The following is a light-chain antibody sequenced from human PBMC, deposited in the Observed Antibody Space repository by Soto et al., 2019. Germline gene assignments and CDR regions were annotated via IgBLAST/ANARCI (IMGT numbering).Light chain of an antibody. CDR2: YVS. Sequence: QSALTQPASVSGSPGQSITISCTGTSSDIGSYNFVSWYQQHPGKAPKFMIYYVSQRPSGVSHRFSGSKSGNTACLTISGLQAEDEADYYCCSYAGDVTWVFGGGTKLTVL. CDR3: CSYAGDVTWV. V-gene: IGLV2-23*02. CDR1: SSDIGSYNF. J-gene: IGLJ3*02.